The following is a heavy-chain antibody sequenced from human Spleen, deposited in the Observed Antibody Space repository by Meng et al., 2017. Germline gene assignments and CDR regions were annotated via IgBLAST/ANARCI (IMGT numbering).Heavy chain of an antibody. CDR3: ARDPLWFGELAETNFDY. Sequence: GESLKISCEVSGLIFSDAWLNWVRQAPGKGLEWVAVISYDGSNKYYADSVKGRFTISRDNSKNTLYLQMNSLRAEDTAVYYCARDPLWFGELAETNFDYWGQGTLVTVSS. V-gene: IGHV3-30*03. CDR2: ISYDGSNK. D-gene: IGHD3-10*01. J-gene: IGHJ4*02. CDR1: GLIFSDAW.